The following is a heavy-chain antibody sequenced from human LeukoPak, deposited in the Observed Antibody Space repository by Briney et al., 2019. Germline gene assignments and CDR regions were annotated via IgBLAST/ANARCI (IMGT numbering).Heavy chain of an antibody. CDR1: GGSISGSSYF. J-gene: IGHJ3*02. CDR2: IYYSGST. CDR3: ARVDSAYYYDSSGYPQVFFAFDI. V-gene: IGHV4-39*07. Sequence: SSETLSLTCTVSGGSISGSSYFWGWIRQPPGKGLEWIGSIYYSGSTYYNPSLKSRVTISVDKSKNRFSLKLSSVTAADTAVYYCARVDSAYYYDSSGYPQVFFAFDIWGQGTMVTVSS. D-gene: IGHD3-22*01.